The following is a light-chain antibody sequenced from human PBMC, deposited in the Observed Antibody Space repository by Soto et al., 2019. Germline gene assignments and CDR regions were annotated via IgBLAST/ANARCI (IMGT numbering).Light chain of an antibody. CDR3: SSRAASITYV. Sequence: QSVLTQPASVSGSPGQSITISCIGTSADVGAYNYVSWYQQHPGKAPKLMIYEVSNRPSGVSNRFSGSKSGNTASLTISELQAEDEADYYCSSRAASITYVFGTGTKLTVL. CDR2: EVS. CDR1: SADVGAYNY. J-gene: IGLJ1*01. V-gene: IGLV2-14*01.